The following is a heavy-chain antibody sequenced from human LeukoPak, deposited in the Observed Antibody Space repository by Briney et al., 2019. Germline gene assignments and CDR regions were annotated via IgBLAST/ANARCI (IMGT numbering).Heavy chain of an antibody. D-gene: IGHD3-22*01. CDR3: ARHGIHWYYDSSGYSDAFDI. Sequence: GESLKISCKGSGYSFTSYWIGWVRQMPGRGLEWMGIIYPGDSDTRYSPSFQGQVTISADKSISTAYLQWSSLKASDTAMYYCARHGIHWYYDSSGYSDAFDIWGQGTMVTVCS. J-gene: IGHJ3*02. CDR2: IYPGDSDT. CDR1: GYSFTSYW. V-gene: IGHV5-51*01.